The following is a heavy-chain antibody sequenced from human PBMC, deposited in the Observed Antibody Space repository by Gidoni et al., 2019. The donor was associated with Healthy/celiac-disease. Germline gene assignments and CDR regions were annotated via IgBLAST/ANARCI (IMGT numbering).Heavy chain of an antibody. V-gene: IGHV3-9*01. J-gene: IGHJ2*01. CDR3: AKGSTAFRMATLNWYFDL. CDR2: ISWNSGSI. CDR1: GFTFDDYA. Sequence: EVQLVESGGCLVQPGRSLRLSCAASGFTFDDYAMHWVRQAPGKGLEWVSGISWNSGSIGYADSVKGRFTISRDNAKNSLYLQMNSLRAEDTALYYCAKGSTAFRMATLNWYFDLWGRGTLVTVSS. D-gene: IGHD5-12*01.